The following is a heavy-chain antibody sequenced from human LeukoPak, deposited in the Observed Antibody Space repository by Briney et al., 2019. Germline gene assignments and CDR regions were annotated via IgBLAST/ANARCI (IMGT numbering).Heavy chain of an antibody. CDR2: ISGSGGST. J-gene: IGHJ3*02. CDR3: SKEKGMTNLGVVWAAFYI. CDR1: GFTFSSYA. Sequence: GGSLRLSCAASGFTFSSYAMSWVRQAPGKGLEWVSTISGSGGSTYYADSVKGRFTVSRDNSKNTLLLQMNSLRAEDTAVYYCSKEKGMTNLGVVWAAFYIWGQGTMVTVSS. D-gene: IGHD3-3*01. V-gene: IGHV3-23*01.